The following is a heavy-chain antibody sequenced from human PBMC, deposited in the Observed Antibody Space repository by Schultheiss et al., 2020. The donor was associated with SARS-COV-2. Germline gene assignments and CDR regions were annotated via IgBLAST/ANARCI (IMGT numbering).Heavy chain of an antibody. V-gene: IGHV3-48*01. CDR3: ARDPRYNWNDDESGWFDP. CDR2: ISGSGSLT. CDR1: GFTFSSYS. D-gene: IGHD1-1*01. J-gene: IGHJ5*02. Sequence: GESLKISCAASGFTFSSYSMNWVRQTPGKGLEWVAYISGSGSLTEYAESVKGRFTISRDNAKSSLDLRMNSLRAEDTAVYYCARDPRYNWNDDESGWFDPWGQGTLVTVSS.